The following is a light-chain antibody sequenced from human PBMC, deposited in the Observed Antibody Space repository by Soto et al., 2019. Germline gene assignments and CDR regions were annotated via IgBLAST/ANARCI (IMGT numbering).Light chain of an antibody. V-gene: IGKV1-39*01. J-gene: IGKJ1*01. CDR3: QQSSRTPWT. CDR1: QTISSY. Sequence: DIQMTQSPSSLSASVGDRVTITCRASQTISSYLNWYQQKPGKAPKLLIYAASTLESGVPSRFSGNSSGTDFTLTISSLQPEDFAAYYCQQSSRTPWTFGQGTKVEIK. CDR2: AAS.